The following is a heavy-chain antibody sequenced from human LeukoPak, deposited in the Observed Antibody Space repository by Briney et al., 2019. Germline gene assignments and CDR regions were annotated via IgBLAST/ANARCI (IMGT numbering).Heavy chain of an antibody. Sequence: GASVKVSCKASGYTFTGYYMYWVRQAPGQGLEWMGWINPDSGGTNYAQKFQGRVTMTRDTSITTAYMDLSRLRSDDTAVYYCARAHESSGLFDYWGQGTLVTVSS. V-gene: IGHV1-2*02. J-gene: IGHJ4*02. CDR1: GYTFTGYY. D-gene: IGHD6-19*01. CDR2: INPDSGGT. CDR3: ARAHESSGLFDY.